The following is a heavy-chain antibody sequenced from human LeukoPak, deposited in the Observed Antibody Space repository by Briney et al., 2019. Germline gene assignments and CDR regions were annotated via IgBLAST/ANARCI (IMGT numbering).Heavy chain of an antibody. V-gene: IGHV1-69*02. J-gene: IGHJ6*03. CDR3: ANSQRRFLEELYYYYYMDV. CDR1: GGTFSSYT. CDR2: IIPILGIA. D-gene: IGHD3-3*01. Sequence: SVKVSCKTSGGTFSSYTISWVRQAPGQGLECMGRIIPILGIANYAQKFQGRVTITADKSTSTAYMELSSLRSEDAAVYYCANSQRRFLEELYYYYYMDVWGKGTTVTVSS.